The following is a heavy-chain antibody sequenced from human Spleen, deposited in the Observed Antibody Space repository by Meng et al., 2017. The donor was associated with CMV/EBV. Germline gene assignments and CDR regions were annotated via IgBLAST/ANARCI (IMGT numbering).Heavy chain of an antibody. CDR3: ARGMTTISHYYGMDV. CDR1: GFKFDGYT. V-gene: IGHV3-43*01. D-gene: IGHD5-24*01. CDR2: VSWDGDST. Sequence: GESLKISCAASGFKFDGYTMHWVRQAPRKGLEWVSTVSWDGDSTYYTASVEGRFTISRDNSKNTLYLQMNSLRAEDTAVYYCARGMTTISHYYGMDVWGQGTTVTVS. J-gene: IGHJ6*02.